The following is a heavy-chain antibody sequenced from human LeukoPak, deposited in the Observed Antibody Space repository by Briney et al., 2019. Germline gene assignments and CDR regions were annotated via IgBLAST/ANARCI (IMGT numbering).Heavy chain of an antibody. CDR3: ARWYSSSGYLDY. V-gene: IGHV4-38-2*01. D-gene: IGHD6-6*01. CDR1: GYSISSGYY. CDR2: IYHSGNT. J-gene: IGHJ4*02. Sequence: PSETLSLTCAVSGYSISSGYYWGWIRQPPGKGLEWVGSIYHSGNTNYNPSLKSRVTISVDTSKNQFSLKVSSVNAADTALYYCARWYSSSGYLDYWGQGTLVTVSS.